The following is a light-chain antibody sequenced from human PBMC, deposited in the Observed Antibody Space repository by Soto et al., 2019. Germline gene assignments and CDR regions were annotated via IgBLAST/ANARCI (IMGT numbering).Light chain of an antibody. CDR3: QQYHNWPPRT. Sequence: EIVMTQSPATLSVSPGERVTLSCRASQSVSSNLAWYQQKPGQAPRLLIYGASTSATGIPARFSGGGSETEFNLTISSLQSEDFAVYYCQQYHNWPPRTFGQGTKVEIK. V-gene: IGKV3-15*01. CDR2: GAS. CDR1: QSVSSN. J-gene: IGKJ1*01.